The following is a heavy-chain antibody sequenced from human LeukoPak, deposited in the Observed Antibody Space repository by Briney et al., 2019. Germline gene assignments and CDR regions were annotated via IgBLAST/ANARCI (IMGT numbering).Heavy chain of an antibody. D-gene: IGHD4-23*01. CDR1: GFTFSSYA. V-gene: IGHV3-23*01. CDR3: AKGAPLRWYTDWYFDL. Sequence: PGGSLRLSCAASGFTFSSYAMSWVRQAPGKGLEWVSAISGSGGSTYYADSVKDRFTISRDNSKNTLYLQMNSLRAEDTAVYYCAKGAPLRWYTDWYFDLWGRGTLVTVSS. CDR2: ISGSGGST. J-gene: IGHJ2*01.